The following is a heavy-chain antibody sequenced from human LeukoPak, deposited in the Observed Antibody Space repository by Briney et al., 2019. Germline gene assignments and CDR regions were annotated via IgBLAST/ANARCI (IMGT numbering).Heavy chain of an antibody. CDR3: ARSYLPTVTRVRDNWFDP. D-gene: IGHD4-17*01. CDR1: GGTFSSYA. J-gene: IGHJ5*02. V-gene: IGHV1-69*04. Sequence: SVKVSCKASGGTFSSYAISWVRQAPGQGLEWMRRIIPILGIANYAQKFQGRVTITADKSTSTAYMELSSLRSEDTAVYYCARSYLPTVTRVRDNWFDPWGQGALVTVSS. CDR2: IIPILGIA.